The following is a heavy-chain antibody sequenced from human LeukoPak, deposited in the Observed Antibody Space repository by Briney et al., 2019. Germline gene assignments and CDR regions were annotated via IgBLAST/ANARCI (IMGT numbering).Heavy chain of an antibody. V-gene: IGHV4-39*07. Sequence: SETLSLTCTVSGGSISSSSYYWGWIRQPPGKGLEWIGSIYYSGSTYYNPSLKSRVTISVDTSKNQFSLKLSSVTAADTAVYYCARHGRQQQNAFDIWGQGTMVTVSS. CDR3: ARHGRQQQNAFDI. D-gene: IGHD6-13*01. CDR2: IYYSGST. CDR1: GGSISSSSYY. J-gene: IGHJ3*02.